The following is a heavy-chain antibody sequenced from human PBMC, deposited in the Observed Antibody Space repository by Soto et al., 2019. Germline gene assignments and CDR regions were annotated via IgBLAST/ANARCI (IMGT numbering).Heavy chain of an antibody. J-gene: IGHJ4*02. Sequence: QVQLVESGGGVVQPGRSLRLSCAASGFTLSSYGIHWVRQAPGKGLEWVAVISYDGSNKYYADSVKGRFTISRDNSKNTLYLQMNSLRAEDTAVYYCAKWHSSGYGYFDYWGQGTLVTVSS. CDR1: GFTLSSYG. V-gene: IGHV3-30*18. CDR3: AKWHSSGYGYFDY. CDR2: ISYDGSNK. D-gene: IGHD3-22*01.